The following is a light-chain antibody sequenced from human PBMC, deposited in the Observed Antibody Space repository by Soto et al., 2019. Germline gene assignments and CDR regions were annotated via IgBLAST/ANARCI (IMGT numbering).Light chain of an antibody. V-gene: IGKV2-28*01. J-gene: IGKJ1*01. CDR1: QSLLYTNGYNY. CDR3: MQPLYPPWT. CDR2: LSS. Sequence: DIVMTQSPLSLPVTPGEPASISCRTSQSLLYTNGYNYVDWFVQKPGQSPQLLIYLSSNRASGGPDRLSGSGSGTHFTLKISKVEAEDVGVYYCMQPLYPPWTFRQRTKVEIK.